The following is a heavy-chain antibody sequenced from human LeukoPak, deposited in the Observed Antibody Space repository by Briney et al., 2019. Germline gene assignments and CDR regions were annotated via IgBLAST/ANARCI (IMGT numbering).Heavy chain of an antibody. J-gene: IGHJ6*02. Sequence: PSETLSLTCTVSGGSISSYYWSWIRQPPGKGLEWIGYIYYSGSTNYNPSLKSRVTISLDTSKNQFSLKLSSVTAADTAVYYCARVSLCRAATCPPYYFSGMDVWGQGTTVTVSS. CDR3: ARVSLCRAATCPPYYFSGMDV. CDR2: IYYSGST. V-gene: IGHV4-59*08. CDR1: GGSISSYY. D-gene: IGHD2-15*01.